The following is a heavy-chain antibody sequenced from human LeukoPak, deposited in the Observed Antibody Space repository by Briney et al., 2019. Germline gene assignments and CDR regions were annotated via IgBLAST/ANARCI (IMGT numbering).Heavy chain of an antibody. CDR3: ARDPVISIAAAGKDY. Sequence: ASVKVSCKASGYTFTSYGISWVRQAPGQGLEWMGWISAYNGNTNYAQKLQGRVTMTTDTSTSTAYMELRSLRSDDTAVYYCARDPVISIAAAGKDYWGQGTLVTVSS. J-gene: IGHJ4*02. D-gene: IGHD6-13*01. CDR2: ISAYNGNT. V-gene: IGHV1-18*01. CDR1: GYTFTSYG.